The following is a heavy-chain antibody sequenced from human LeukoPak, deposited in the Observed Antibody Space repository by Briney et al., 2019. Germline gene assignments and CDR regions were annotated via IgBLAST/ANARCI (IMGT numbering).Heavy chain of an antibody. CDR2: ISHDGMNA. CDR3: AKDGAQYSSGPECDP. V-gene: IGHV3-23*01. J-gene: IGHJ5*02. Sequence: GGSLRLSCAASGLHFSGTAMSWVRQAPGKGLEWVSAISHDGMNAYYADSVKGRFTISRDNSKKTVSLEMSSLTAADTGVYYCAKDGAQYSSGPECDPTVQGALVTVSP. D-gene: IGHD6-19*01. CDR1: GLHFSGTA.